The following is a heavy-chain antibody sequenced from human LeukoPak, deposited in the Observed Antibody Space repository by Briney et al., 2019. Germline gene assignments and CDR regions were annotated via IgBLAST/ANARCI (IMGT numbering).Heavy chain of an antibody. D-gene: IGHD5-24*01. CDR1: GFTFSSYA. CDR3: AKRDGYNSNYFDY. CDR2: ISGSGSST. Sequence: GGSLRLSCAASGFTFSSYAMSWVRQAPGKGLEWVSAISGSGSSTYYADSVKGRFTISRDNSKNTLYLQMNSLRAEDTAVYYCAKRDGYNSNYFDYWGQGTLVTVSS. J-gene: IGHJ4*02. V-gene: IGHV3-23*01.